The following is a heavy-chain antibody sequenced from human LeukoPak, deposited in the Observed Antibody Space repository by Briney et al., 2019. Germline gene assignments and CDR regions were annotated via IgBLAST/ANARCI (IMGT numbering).Heavy chain of an antibody. J-gene: IGHJ3*02. CDR1: GFTFSSYD. V-gene: IGHV3-23*01. CDR2: IGGSGVNT. D-gene: IGHD1-1*01. CDR3: AKRLMTGTKGRGFDI. Sequence: GGSLRLSCAASGFTFSSYDMHWVRQAPGKGLEWVSVIGGSGVNTYYADSVKGRFTISRDNSKNKLYLQMNSLRVQDTAVYYCAKRLMTGTKGRGFDIWGQGTMVTGAS.